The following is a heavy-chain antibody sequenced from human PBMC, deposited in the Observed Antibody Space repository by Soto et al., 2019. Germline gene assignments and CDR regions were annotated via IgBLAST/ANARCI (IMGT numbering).Heavy chain of an antibody. J-gene: IGHJ6*02. Sequence: SVKVSCKASGGTFSSYAISWVRQAPGQGLEWMGGIIPIFGTANYAQKFQGRVTITADESTSTAYMELSSLRSEDTAVYYCARGVVVPAAIGGAVYYYYGMDVWGQGTTVTVSS. CDR2: IIPIFGTA. CDR1: GGTFSSYA. V-gene: IGHV1-69*13. D-gene: IGHD2-2*01. CDR3: ARGVVVPAAIGGAVYYYYGMDV.